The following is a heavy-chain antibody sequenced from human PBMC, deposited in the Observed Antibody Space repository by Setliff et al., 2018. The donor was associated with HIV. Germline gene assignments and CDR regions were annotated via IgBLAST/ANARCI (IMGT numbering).Heavy chain of an antibody. Sequence: PSETLSLTCTVSGGSISSGSYYWSWIRQPPGKGLEWIGRLHLSGDTNYNPSLKSRVTMSIDTSKNQFSLKLSSVTAADTAVYYCARDNSYYYGSGSHYWYGMDVWGQGTTVTVSS. D-gene: IGHD3-10*01. CDR2: LHLSGDT. V-gene: IGHV4-61*02. J-gene: IGHJ6*01. CDR3: ARDNSYYYGSGSHYWYGMDV. CDR1: GGSISSGSYY.